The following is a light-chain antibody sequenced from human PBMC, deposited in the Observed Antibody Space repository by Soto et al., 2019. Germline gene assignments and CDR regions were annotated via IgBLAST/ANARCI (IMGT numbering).Light chain of an antibody. V-gene: IGKV3-15*01. CDR2: GAS. CDR3: QQYNKWPQT. CDR1: QSVSIG. J-gene: IGKJ1*01. Sequence: EIVMTQSPATVPVSPGERVTLSCRASQSVSIGLAWYQQKPGQAPRLLIYGASTRATEIPPSFTGSGSGTEFTLTISSLQSDDIAAYYCQQYNKWPQTFGQGTKVDIK.